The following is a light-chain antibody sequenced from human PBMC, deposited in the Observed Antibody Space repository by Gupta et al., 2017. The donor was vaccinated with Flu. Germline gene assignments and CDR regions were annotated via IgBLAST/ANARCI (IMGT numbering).Light chain of an antibody. V-gene: IGKV1-9*01. J-gene: IGKJ2*01. CDR2: AAS. CDR3: QQVNSYPYT. Sequence: CRASQGISNYLGWYQQKPGKAPKLLIYAASVLQSGVPSRFSGNKSGREFTLTISSLRPEDFASYYCQQVNSYPYTFGQGTKLEIK. CDR1: QGISNY.